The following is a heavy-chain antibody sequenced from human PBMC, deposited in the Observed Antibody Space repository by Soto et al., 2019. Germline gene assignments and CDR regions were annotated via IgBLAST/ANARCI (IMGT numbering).Heavy chain of an antibody. CDR2: INWEGGSI. CDR3: VRGEGGWETY. D-gene: IGHD6-19*01. CDR1: GFNFDDYA. V-gene: IGHV3-9*01. J-gene: IGHJ4*02. Sequence: PGGSLRLSCATSGFNFDDYAMHWIRQVPGKGLEWISGINWEGGSIAYADSVKGRFTISRDNAKNTLYLQMNSLRAEDTAVYYCVRGEGGWETYWGQGTLVTVSS.